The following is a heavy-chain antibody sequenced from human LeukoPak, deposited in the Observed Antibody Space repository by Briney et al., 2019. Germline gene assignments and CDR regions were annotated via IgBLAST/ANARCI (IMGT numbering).Heavy chain of an antibody. CDR1: GFTFSSYS. D-gene: IGHD2-21*02. Sequence: PGGSLRLSCAASGFTFSSYSMNWVRQAPGKGLEWVSYISSSSSTIYYADSVKGRFTISRDNAKNSLYLQMNSLRAEDTAVYYCARTHIVVVTAIRSGMDVWGQGTTVTVSS. J-gene: IGHJ6*02. V-gene: IGHV3-48*04. CDR3: ARTHIVVVTAIRSGMDV. CDR2: ISSSSSTI.